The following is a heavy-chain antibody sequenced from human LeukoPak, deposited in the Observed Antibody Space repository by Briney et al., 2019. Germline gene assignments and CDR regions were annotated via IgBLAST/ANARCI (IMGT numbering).Heavy chain of an antibody. CDR1: GGSISSYY. D-gene: IGHD3-16*01. Sequence: SETLSLTCTVSGGSISSYYWSWIRQPPGKGLEWIGYIYYRGSTNYNPSLKSRVTISVDTSKNQFSLKLSSVTAADTAVYYCARDRLHYYGHNYYYYGMDVWGQGTTVTVSS. J-gene: IGHJ6*02. V-gene: IGHV4-59*12. CDR2: IYYRGST. CDR3: ARDRLHYYGHNYYYYGMDV.